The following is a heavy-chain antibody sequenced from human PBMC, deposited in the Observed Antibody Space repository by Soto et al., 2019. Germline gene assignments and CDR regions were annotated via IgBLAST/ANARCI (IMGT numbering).Heavy chain of an antibody. CDR3: ARGPGDGRISY. J-gene: IGHJ4*02. CDR1: GGSISSGDYY. D-gene: IGHD1-26*01. V-gene: IGHV4-30-4*01. CDR2: IYYSGST. Sequence: SETLSLTCAVSGGSISSGDYYWSWIRQPPGKGLEWIGYIYYSGSTCYNPSLKSRITISVDTSKNQFSLKLSSVTAADTAVYYCARGPGDGRISYWGQGTLVTVSS.